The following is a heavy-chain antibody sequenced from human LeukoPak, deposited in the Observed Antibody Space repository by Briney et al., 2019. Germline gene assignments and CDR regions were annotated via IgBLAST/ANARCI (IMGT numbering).Heavy chain of an antibody. CDR3: AKPTSGSYSLNAFGI. Sequence: GGSLRLSCEASGFTFSSYAMSWVRQAPGKGLEWVSAISGSADSTYSADSVKGRFTISRDNSKNTLYLQMNSLRAEDTALYYCAKPTSGSYSLNAFGIWGQGTMVTVSS. D-gene: IGHD1-26*01. CDR2: ISGSADST. CDR1: GFTFSSYA. V-gene: IGHV3-23*01. J-gene: IGHJ3*02.